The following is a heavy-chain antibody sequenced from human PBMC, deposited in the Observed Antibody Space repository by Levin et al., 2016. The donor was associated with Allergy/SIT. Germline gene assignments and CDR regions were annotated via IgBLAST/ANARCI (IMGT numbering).Heavy chain of an antibody. Sequence: WVRQAPGQGLEWMGGIIPIFGTANYAQKFQGRVTITADESTSTAYMELSSLRSEDTAVYYCARWVGAAYYFDYWGQGTLVTVSS. CDR3: ARWVGAAYYFDY. J-gene: IGHJ4*02. CDR2: IIPIFGTA. V-gene: IGHV1-69*01. D-gene: IGHD1-26*01.